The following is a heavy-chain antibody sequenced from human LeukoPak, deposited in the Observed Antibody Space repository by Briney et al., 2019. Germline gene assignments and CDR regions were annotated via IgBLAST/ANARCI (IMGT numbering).Heavy chain of an antibody. D-gene: IGHD3-22*01. V-gene: IGHV4-34*01. CDR2: INHSGST. J-gene: IGHJ4*02. CDR1: GGSFSGYY. CDR3: ARFDSRTTTVDY. Sequence: SETLSLTCAVHGGSFSGYYWSWIRQPPGKGLEWIGEINHSGSTNYNPSLKSRVTISVDTSKNQFSLKLSSVTAADTAVYYCARFDSRTTTVDYWGQGTLVTVSS.